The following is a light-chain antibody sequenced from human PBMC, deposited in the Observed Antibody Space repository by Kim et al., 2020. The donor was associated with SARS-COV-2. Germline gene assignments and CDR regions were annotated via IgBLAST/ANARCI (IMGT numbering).Light chain of an antibody. V-gene: IGKV1-39*01. CDR2: AAS. CDR3: QQSYNALYS. CDR1: QSINNY. Sequence: SASVGDRVTISCRASQSINNYLNWYQQKPGKAPKLLIYAASSLQSGVPSRFRGSGSGKDFTLTISSLQPEDFATYYCQQSYNALYSFGQGTKLEI. J-gene: IGKJ2*03.